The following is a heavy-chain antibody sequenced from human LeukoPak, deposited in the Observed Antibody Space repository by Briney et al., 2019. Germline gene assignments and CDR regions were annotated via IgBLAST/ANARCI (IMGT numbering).Heavy chain of an antibody. CDR1: GFTFSNAW. CDR3: AWKRYYYGSRAPMGY. J-gene: IGHJ4*02. CDR2: ISYDGSNK. V-gene: IGHV3-30*03. D-gene: IGHD3-10*01. Sequence: GGSLRLSCAASGFTFSNAWMSWVRQAPGKGLEWVAVISYDGSNKYYADSVKGRFTISRDNSKNTLYLQMNSLRAEDTAVYYCAWKRYYYGSRAPMGYWGQGTLVTVSS.